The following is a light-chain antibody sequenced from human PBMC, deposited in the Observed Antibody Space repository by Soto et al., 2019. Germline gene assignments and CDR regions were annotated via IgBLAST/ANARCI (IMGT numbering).Light chain of an antibody. V-gene: IGKV3-20*01. J-gene: IGKJ2*01. CDR3: QQYVASPYT. CDR1: QSVNSKS. CDR2: EAS. Sequence: VLTQSPGTLSLSPGERATLSCGASQSVNSKSLAWYQQKPGQAPRLLIYEASSRATGIPDRFSASGSGTDFTLTISSLEPEDFAVYYCQQYVASPYTFGQGTKVDI.